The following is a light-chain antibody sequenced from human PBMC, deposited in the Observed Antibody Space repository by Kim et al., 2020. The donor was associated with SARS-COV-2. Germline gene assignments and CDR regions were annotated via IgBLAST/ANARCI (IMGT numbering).Light chain of an antibody. Sequence: SASIGDSVTITCRASQDINNYLAWFQQKPGKAPKSLIFGASSLQSGVPSRFSGSGSGTDFALTISSLQPEDFATYYCQQYNVFPRTFGQGTKLEIK. CDR1: QDINNY. CDR2: GAS. V-gene: IGKV1-16*01. CDR3: QQYNVFPRT. J-gene: IGKJ2*02.